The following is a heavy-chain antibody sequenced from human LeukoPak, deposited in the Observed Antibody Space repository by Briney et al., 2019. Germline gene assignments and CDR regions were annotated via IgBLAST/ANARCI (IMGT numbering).Heavy chain of an antibody. Sequence: PGGSLRLSCAASGFTFSSYEMNWVRQAPGKGLEWVSAITSGGNTYFADSVKGRFTISRDNSKNTLHLQMNSLRVEDTAVYYCLKDWGTYRAFDYWGQGTLVTVSS. V-gene: IGHV3-23*01. CDR3: LKDWGTYRAFDY. D-gene: IGHD3-16*01. CDR1: GFTFSSYE. CDR2: ITSGGNT. J-gene: IGHJ4*02.